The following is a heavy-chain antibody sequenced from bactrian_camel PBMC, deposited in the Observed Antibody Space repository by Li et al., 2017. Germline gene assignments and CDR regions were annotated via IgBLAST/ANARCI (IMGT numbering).Heavy chain of an antibody. CDR2: IDSDGST. V-gene: IGHV3S53*01. D-gene: IGHD7*01. Sequence: HVQLVESGGGSVQAGGSLRLSCAASGYRYSRDCMYWFRQGPGKERERVAAIDSDGSTSYTDSVKGRFTISKDNAKNILYLQMDSLKPEDTAVYYCAAAPGTCLWAGYYDSKYKYWGQGTQVTVS. CDR1: GYRYSRDC. J-gene: IGHJ4*01. CDR3: AAAPGTCLWAGYYDSKYKY.